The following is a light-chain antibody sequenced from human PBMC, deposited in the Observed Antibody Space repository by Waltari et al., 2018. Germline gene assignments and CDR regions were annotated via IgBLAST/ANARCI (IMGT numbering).Light chain of an antibody. J-gene: IGLJ3*02. CDR1: GSNTGDGYD. V-gene: IGLV1-40*01. CDR3: QSYDTSLSVV. CDR2: GST. Sequence: QSVLTQPPSVSGAPGQRVTISCTGSGSNTGDGYDVHWSNQLPRAAPKLLIYGSTSRPLGVPARFFGSTSGTSASLAITGLQAEDEADYYCQSYDTSLSVVFGGGTKLTVL.